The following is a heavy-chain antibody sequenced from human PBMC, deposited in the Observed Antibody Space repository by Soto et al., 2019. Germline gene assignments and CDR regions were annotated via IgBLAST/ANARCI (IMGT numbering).Heavy chain of an antibody. V-gene: IGHV4-39*07. Sequence: SETLSLTCTVSGGSISGSSYYWGWVRQPPGKGLEWIGEIYHSGSTNYNPSLKSRVTISVDKSKNQFSLKLSSVTAADTAVYYCARFMTTATNLAFDIWGQGTMVTVSS. CDR2: IYHSGST. CDR1: GGSISGSSYY. J-gene: IGHJ3*02. CDR3: ARFMTTATNLAFDI. D-gene: IGHD4-17*01.